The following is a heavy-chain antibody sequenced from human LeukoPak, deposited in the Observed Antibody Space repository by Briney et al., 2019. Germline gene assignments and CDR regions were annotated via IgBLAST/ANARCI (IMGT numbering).Heavy chain of an antibody. J-gene: IGHJ3*02. Sequence: SETLSLTCTVSGGSISSSSYYWGWIRQPPGKGLEWIGSIYYSGSTYYNPSLKSRVTISLDTSKNQFSLKLSSVTAADTALYYCAREVRRDGYSDAFDIWGQGTMVTVSS. CDR1: GGSISSSSYY. CDR3: AREVRRDGYSDAFDI. V-gene: IGHV4-39*07. D-gene: IGHD5-24*01. CDR2: IYYSGST.